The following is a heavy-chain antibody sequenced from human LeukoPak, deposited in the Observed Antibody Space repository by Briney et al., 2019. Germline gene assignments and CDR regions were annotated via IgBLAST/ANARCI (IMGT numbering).Heavy chain of an antibody. CDR2: MNPSSGNT. CDR1: GYTFTSYD. J-gene: IGHJ6*02. Sequence: ASVKVSCKASGYTFTSYDINWVRQATGQGLEWLGWMNPSSGNTGYAQKFQGRVTMTRDTSISTAYMELSSLRSEDTAMYYCARVAYYYDSAGLYLTYFYGMDVWGQGTTVTVSS. D-gene: IGHD3-22*01. CDR3: ARVAYYYDSAGLYLTYFYGMDV. V-gene: IGHV1-8*01.